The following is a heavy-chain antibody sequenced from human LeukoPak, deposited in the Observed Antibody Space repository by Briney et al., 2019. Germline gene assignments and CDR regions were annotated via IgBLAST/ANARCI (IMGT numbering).Heavy chain of an antibody. J-gene: IGHJ4*02. V-gene: IGHV3-7*01. D-gene: IGHD1-7*01. CDR3: VRDYRGTFDY. Sequence: GGSLRLSCAASGFTFSSYSMNWVRQAPGKGLEWVANMNQVGGEYYYVDSVKGRFTISRDNAKNSLYLQMNSLRAEDTAVYYCVRDYRGTFDYWGQGTLITVAP. CDR1: GFTFSSYS. CDR2: MNQVGGEY.